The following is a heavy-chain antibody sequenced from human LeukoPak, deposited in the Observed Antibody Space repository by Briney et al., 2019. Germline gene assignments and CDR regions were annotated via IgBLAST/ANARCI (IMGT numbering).Heavy chain of an antibody. D-gene: IGHD1-1*01. CDR2: IKSKTDGGTT. V-gene: IGHV3-15*05. CDR3: AKDSETERRTFTLDY. J-gene: IGHJ4*02. Sequence: GGSLRLSCAASGFTFSNAWMSWVRQAPGKGLEWVGRIKSKTDGGTTDYAAPVKGRFTISRDDSKNSLYLQMNSLRTEDTALYYCAKDSETERRTFTLDYWGQGTLVTVSS. CDR1: GFTFSNAW.